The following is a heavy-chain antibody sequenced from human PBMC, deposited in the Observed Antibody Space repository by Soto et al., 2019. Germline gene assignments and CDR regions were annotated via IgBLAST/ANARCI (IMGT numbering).Heavy chain of an antibody. V-gene: IGHV3-23*01. CDR2: ISGSGGST. D-gene: IGHD1-1*01. Sequence: EVQLLESGGGLVQPGGSLRLSCAASGFTFSSYAMTWVRQAPGKGLEWVSAISGSGGSTYYADSVKGRFTISRDNSKRTLDLQMNSLRDEDTAVYYCAKDTGLGGTGSLCFDYWGQGTLVTVSS. CDR3: AKDTGLGGTGSLCFDY. CDR1: GFTFSSYA. J-gene: IGHJ4*02.